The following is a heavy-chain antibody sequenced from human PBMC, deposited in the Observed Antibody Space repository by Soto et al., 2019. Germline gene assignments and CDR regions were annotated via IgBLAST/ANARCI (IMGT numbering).Heavy chain of an antibody. CDR1: GGSISSSSNH. CDR3: ATHPPYGPIDH. CDR2: IYYSENT. Sequence: SETLSLTCTVSGGSISSSSNHWGWIRQPPGKGLEWIGNIYYSENTYYNPSLKSRVTISVDTSKNQFSLRLTSVTAADTAVYYGATHPPYGPIDHWGQGTLVNVSS. D-gene: IGHD4-17*01. V-gene: IGHV4-39*01. J-gene: IGHJ4*02.